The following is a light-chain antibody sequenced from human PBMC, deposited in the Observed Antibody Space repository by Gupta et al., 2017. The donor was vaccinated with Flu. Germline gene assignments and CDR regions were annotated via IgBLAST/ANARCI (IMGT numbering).Light chain of an antibody. V-gene: IGLV2-8*01. CDR2: EVT. CDR3: SSYEDSNNLV. Sequence: QSALTQPPSASGSPAPSVTISCSGTTTDVGGYNYVVWYQQHPGKTPTLLIYEVTKRPSGVPDRFSASKYGNTASPIVSGLQADDEADYYCSSYEDSNNLVFGTGTKVTVL. J-gene: IGLJ1*01. CDR1: TTDVGGYNY.